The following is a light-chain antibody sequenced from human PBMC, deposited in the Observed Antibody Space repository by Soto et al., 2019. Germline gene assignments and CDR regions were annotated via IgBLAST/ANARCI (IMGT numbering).Light chain of an antibody. Sequence: DIQMTQSPSSLSASVGDRVTITCRASQSITTYLHWYQQKPGKAPNLLIYAASNLQSGAPSRFSGSGSGTDFTLIISSLHPEDFASYYCQQSFSNPYTFGQGTRLEIK. CDR2: AAS. V-gene: IGKV1-39*01. J-gene: IGKJ5*01. CDR3: QQSFSNPYT. CDR1: QSITTY.